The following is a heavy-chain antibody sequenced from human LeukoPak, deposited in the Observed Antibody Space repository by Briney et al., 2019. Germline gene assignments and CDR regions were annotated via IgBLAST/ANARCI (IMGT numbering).Heavy chain of an antibody. CDR1: GFTFSSYS. CDR3: AKVPKYSSSWYYFDY. D-gene: IGHD6-13*01. V-gene: IGHV3-21*04. CDR2: ISSSSSYI. J-gene: IGHJ4*02. Sequence: GGSLRLSCAASGFTFSSYSMNWVRQAPGKGLEWVSSISSSSSYIYYADSVKGRFTISRDNAKNTLYLQMNSLRAEDTAVYYCAKVPKYSSSWYYFDYWGQGTLVTVSS.